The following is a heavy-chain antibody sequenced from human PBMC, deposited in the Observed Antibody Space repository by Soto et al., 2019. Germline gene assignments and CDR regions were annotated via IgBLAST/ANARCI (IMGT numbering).Heavy chain of an antibody. V-gene: IGHV5-10-1*01. D-gene: IGHD3-22*01. CDR1: GYSFAGYG. CDR3: ARQIYDSDTGPNFKYYFDS. Sequence: GESLKISCKGSGYSFAGYGITWVRQKPGKGLEWMGRIDPSDSQTYYSPSFRGHVTISATKSITTVFLQWSSLRASDTAMYYCARQIYDSDTGPNFKYYFDSWGHGTPVTVSS. J-gene: IGHJ4*01. CDR2: IDPSDSQT.